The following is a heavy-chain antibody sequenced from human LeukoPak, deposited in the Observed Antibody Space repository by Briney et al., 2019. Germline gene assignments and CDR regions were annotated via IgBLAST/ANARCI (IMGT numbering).Heavy chain of an antibody. Sequence: PGASLRLSCAAAGFTFSSYAMSWVRQALGKGLEWVSRIIAAGGSTYYADSVKGRFAISRDNSKNTLYLQLNSLRVEDTAVYYCAKGKTSGWDQDAFDIWGQGTMVTVSS. D-gene: IGHD6-19*01. V-gene: IGHV3-23*01. J-gene: IGHJ3*02. CDR3: AKGKTSGWDQDAFDI. CDR1: GFTFSSYA. CDR2: IIAAGGST.